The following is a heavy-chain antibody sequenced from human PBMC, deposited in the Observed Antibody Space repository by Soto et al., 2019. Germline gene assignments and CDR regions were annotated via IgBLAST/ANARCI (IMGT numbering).Heavy chain of an antibody. CDR2: IWYDGSKK. CDR1: GFTFSSYG. CDR3: ARDPCSGGTCYHSS. D-gene: IGHD2-15*01. Sequence: PGGSLRLSCAASGFTFSSYGMHWVRQAPGKGLEWVAVIWYDGSKKYYAESVKGRFTISRDNSKNTLYLQMNSLRAEDTAMYFCARDPCSGGTCYHSSWGQGTLVTVSS. J-gene: IGHJ5*02. V-gene: IGHV3-33*01.